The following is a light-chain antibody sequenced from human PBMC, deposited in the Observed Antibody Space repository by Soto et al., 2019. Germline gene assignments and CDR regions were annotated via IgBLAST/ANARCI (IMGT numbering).Light chain of an antibody. V-gene: IGKV3-15*01. CDR1: QSVSSR. CDR3: QQYDSYPLT. J-gene: IGKJ4*01. Sequence: EIVMTQSPATLSVSPGESATLSCRTSQSVSSRLGWYQQKPGQAPRLLIYGASTRATDIPARFSGSGSGTEFTLTISSLQSEDFAVYYCQQYDSYPLTFGGGTKVEIK. CDR2: GAS.